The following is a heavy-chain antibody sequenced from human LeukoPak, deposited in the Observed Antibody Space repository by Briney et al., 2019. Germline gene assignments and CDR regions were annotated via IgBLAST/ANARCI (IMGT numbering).Heavy chain of an antibody. Sequence: PSQTLSLTCTVSGGSISSGSYYWSWIRQPAGKGLEWIGRIYTSGSTNYNPSLKSRVTISVDTSKNQFSLKLSSVTAADTAVYYCARVDILTGYYYMDAWGKGTTVTVSS. V-gene: IGHV4-61*02. J-gene: IGHJ6*03. D-gene: IGHD3-9*01. CDR1: GGSISSGSYY. CDR2: IYTSGST. CDR3: ARVDILTGYYYMDA.